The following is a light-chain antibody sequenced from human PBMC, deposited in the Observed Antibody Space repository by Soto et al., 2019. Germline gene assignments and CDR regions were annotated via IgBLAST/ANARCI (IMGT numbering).Light chain of an antibody. CDR2: GAS. V-gene: IGKV3-20*01. CDR3: QQYGSSLIT. Sequence: EIVLTQSPGTLSLSPGERATLSCRASQSFSSTYLAWYQQKPGQAPRLLVYGASSRATGIPDRFSGFGSGTDFTLTISRLEPEDFAVYFCQQYGSSLITFGQGTRLEIK. J-gene: IGKJ5*01. CDR1: QSFSSTY.